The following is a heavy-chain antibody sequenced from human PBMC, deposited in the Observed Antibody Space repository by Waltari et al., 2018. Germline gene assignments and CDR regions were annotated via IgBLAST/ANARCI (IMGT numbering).Heavy chain of an antibody. Sequence: EVHLVESGGGLVKPGGSLRLSCAGSGFTVTNAWMNWVRQDPGKGLQWLGLIKRKTEDGTIDYAAPVKVRFTISRDDSKNTLYLQVNSLKTEDTALYYCTTERDGSHEHWGQGTLVTVSS. CDR3: TTERDGSHEH. V-gene: IGHV3-15*01. CDR1: GFTVTNAW. D-gene: IGHD6-19*01. J-gene: IGHJ4*02. CDR2: IKRKTEDGTI.